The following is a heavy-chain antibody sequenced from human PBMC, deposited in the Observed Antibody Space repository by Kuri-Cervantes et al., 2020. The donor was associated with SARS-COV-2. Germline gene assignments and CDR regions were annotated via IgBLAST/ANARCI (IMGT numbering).Heavy chain of an antibody. CDR2: IKSKTDGGTT. J-gene: IGHJ4*02. V-gene: IGHV3-15*01. Sequence: GGSLRLSCAASGFTFSNAWMSWVRQAPGKGLEWVGRIKSKTDGGTTDYAAPVKGRFTISRDDSKNTLYLQMNSLKPEDTAVYYCTTDSKGADYYGSGSPPYFDYWGQGTLVTVSS. CDR3: TTDSKGADYYGSGSPPYFDY. CDR1: GFTFSNAW. D-gene: IGHD3-10*01.